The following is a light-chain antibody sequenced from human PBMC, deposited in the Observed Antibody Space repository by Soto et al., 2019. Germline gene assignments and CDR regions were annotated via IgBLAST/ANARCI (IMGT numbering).Light chain of an antibody. CDR3: SSYTGSGTLV. J-gene: IGLJ2*01. V-gene: IGLV2-14*01. Sequence: QSALTQPASVSGSPGQSITISCTGTRSDVGGYNYVSWYQQNQGKAPKLMIYEVNNRPSGVSDRFSASKSGNTASLTISVLQAEDEADYFCSSYTGSGTLVFGGGTKLTFL. CDR2: EVN. CDR1: RSDVGGYNY.